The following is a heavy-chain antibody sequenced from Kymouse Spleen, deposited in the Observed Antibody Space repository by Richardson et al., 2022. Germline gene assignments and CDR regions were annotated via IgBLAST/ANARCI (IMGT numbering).Heavy chain of an antibody. CDR1: GGSISSSSYY. Sequence: QLQLQESGPGLVKPSETLSLTCTVSGGSISSSSYYWGWIRQPPGKGLEWIGSIYYSGSTYYNPSLKSRVTISVDTSKNQFSLKLSSVTAADTAVYYCARHVYSSGWSFDYWGQGTLVTVSS. D-gene: IGHD6-19*01. CDR3: ARHVYSSGWSFDY. J-gene: IGHJ4*02. CDR2: IYYSGST. V-gene: IGHV4-39*01.